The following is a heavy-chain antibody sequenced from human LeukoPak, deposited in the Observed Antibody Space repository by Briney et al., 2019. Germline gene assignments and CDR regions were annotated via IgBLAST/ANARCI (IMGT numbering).Heavy chain of an antibody. Sequence: ASVTVSFTASGGTFTIFAISWVRQAPGQGLEWMGGIIPIFGTANYAQKFQGRVTITTDESTSTAYMELSSLRSEDTAVYYCARDGRRYFDRINYYYMDVWGKGTTVTVSS. CDR2: IIPIFGTA. D-gene: IGHD3-9*01. J-gene: IGHJ6*03. CDR3: ARDGRRYFDRINYYYMDV. V-gene: IGHV1-69*05. CDR1: GGTFTIFA.